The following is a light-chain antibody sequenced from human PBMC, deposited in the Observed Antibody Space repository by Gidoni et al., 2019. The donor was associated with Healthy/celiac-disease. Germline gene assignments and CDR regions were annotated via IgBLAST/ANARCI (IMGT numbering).Light chain of an antibody. Sequence: QSVLTQPPSVSGAPGQRAPIPCTGSSSNIGAGYDVHWYPQLPGTSPKLPLYGNSNRPSGVPDRFSASKSGTSASLAITGLQAEDEADYYCQSYDSSLSWVFGTGTKVTVL. CDR1: SSNIGAGYD. CDR3: QSYDSSLSWV. CDR2: GNS. V-gene: IGLV1-40*01. J-gene: IGLJ1*01.